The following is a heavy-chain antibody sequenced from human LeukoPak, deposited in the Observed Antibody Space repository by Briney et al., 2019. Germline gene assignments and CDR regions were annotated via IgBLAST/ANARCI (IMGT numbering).Heavy chain of an antibody. J-gene: IGHJ4*02. CDR3: ARDSSPVVLMVYAPGNFDY. CDR1: GFTFSSYS. D-gene: IGHD2-8*01. V-gene: IGHV3-21*01. Sequence: GGSLRLSCAASGFTFSSYSMNCVRQAPGKGLEWVSSISSSSSYIYYADPVKGRFTISRDNAKNSLYLQMNSLRAEDTAVYYCARDSSPVVLMVYAPGNFDYWGQGTLVTVSS. CDR2: ISSSSSYI.